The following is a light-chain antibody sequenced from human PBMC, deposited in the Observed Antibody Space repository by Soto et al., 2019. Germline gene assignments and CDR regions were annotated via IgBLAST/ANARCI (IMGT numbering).Light chain of an antibody. Sequence: EIVLTQSPGTLSLSPGERATLSCRASESLSSAYLAWYQQKPGQAPRLLLYGAPTRATGIPDRFSGSGSGTEFTLTISRLEPEDLAPYYCQQYGSSPPKTFGEGTKVDXK. CDR1: ESLSSAY. J-gene: IGKJ1*01. CDR2: GAP. CDR3: QQYGSSPPKT. V-gene: IGKV3-20*01.